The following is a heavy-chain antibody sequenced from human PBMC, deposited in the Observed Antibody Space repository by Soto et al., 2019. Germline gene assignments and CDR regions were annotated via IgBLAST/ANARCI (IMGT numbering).Heavy chain of an antibody. J-gene: IGHJ6*02. CDR2: INHSGST. V-gene: IGHV4-34*01. CDR1: GGSFSGYY. Sequence: SETLSLTCAVYGGSFSGYYWSWIRQPPGKGLEWIGEINHSGSTNYNPSLKSRVTISVDTSKNQFSLKLSSVTAADTAVYYCARTNRGSWDRYYYYGMDVWGQGTTVTVSS. D-gene: IGHD6-13*01. CDR3: ARTNRGSWDRYYYYGMDV.